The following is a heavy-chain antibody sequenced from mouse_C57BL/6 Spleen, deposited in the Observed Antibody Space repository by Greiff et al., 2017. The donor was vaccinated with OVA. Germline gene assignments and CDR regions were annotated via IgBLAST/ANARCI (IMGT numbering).Heavy chain of an antibody. CDR3: ASRGYYGSSPYYAMDY. Sequence: EVQLQQSGAELVKPGASVKLSCTASGFHIKDYYMHWVKQRTEQGLAWIGRIDPEAGETKYAPKFQGQATITADTSSNTAYLQLSSLTSEDTAVYYCASRGYYGSSPYYAMDYWGQGTSVTVSS. CDR1: GFHIKDYY. CDR2: IDPEAGET. V-gene: IGHV14-2*01. J-gene: IGHJ4*01. D-gene: IGHD1-1*01.